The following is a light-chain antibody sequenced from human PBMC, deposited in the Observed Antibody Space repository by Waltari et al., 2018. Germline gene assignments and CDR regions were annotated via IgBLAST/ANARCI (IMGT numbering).Light chain of an antibody. Sequence: AIRMTQSPSSLSASTGDRVTITCRASQGISSYLAWYQQKPGKAPKLLIYAASTLQSGVPSRFSGSGSDTEFTLTISNLQPDDFATYYCQQYDSYVYTFGQGTKLEIK. J-gene: IGKJ2*01. CDR1: QGISSY. CDR2: AAS. V-gene: IGKV1-8*01. CDR3: QQYDSYVYT.